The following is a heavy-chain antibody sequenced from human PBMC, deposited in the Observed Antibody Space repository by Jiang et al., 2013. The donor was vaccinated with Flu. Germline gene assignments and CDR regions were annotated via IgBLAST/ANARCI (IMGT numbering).Heavy chain of an antibody. Sequence: VQLVESGGGVVQPGRSLRLSCASSGFTFSPYAMHWVRQAPGKGLEWVAVISYDGTNKYYADSVKGRFTISRDNSKNTLYLQTNSLKTEDTAVYYCARDRTIAMIVALGAHDAFEYLGPRDNGHRLF. CDR3: ARDRTIAMIVALGAHDAFEY. D-gene: IGHD3-22*01. J-gene: IGHJ3*02. V-gene: IGHV3-30-3*01. CDR1: GFTFSPYA. CDR2: ISYDGTNK.